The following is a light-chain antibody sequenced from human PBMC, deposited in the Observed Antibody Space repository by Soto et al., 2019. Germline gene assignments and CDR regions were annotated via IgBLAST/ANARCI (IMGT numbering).Light chain of an antibody. CDR2: DVT. Sequence: QSALTQPRSVSASPGQSVTISCTGTSSDVGRYDYVSWYQQHPGKAPKLIVYDVTERPSGVPDRFSGSKPGNTASLTISGLQAEDEADYSCCSFAGSYSYVFGTGTKVTV. V-gene: IGLV2-11*01. J-gene: IGLJ1*01. CDR1: SSDVGRYDY. CDR3: CSFAGSYSYV.